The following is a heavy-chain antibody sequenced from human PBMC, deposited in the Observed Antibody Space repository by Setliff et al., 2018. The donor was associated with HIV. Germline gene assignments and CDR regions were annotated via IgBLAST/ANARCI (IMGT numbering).Heavy chain of an antibody. V-gene: IGHV3-30*02. Sequence: HPGGSLRLSCATSGFTFSRYGMHWVRQAPGKGLEWVAFIRYDGSNKYYADSVKGRFTISRDNSKNTLYLQMNSLRAEDTAVYYCAKDPHLIVGATGGLIDYWGQGTLVTVSS. CDR3: AKDPHLIVGATGGLIDY. D-gene: IGHD1-26*01. J-gene: IGHJ4*02. CDR1: GFTFSRYG. CDR2: IRYDGSNK.